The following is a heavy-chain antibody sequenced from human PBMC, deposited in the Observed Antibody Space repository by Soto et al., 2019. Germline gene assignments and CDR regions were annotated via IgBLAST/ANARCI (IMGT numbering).Heavy chain of an antibody. CDR2: IYHSRST. J-gene: IGHJ4*02. V-gene: IGHV4-30-2*01. CDR3: ARGPPLGY. Sequence: PLETLSLTCAVSGGSISSGCYSWSWIRQPPGKGLECIGYIYHSRSTYYNPSLKSRVTISVDRSKNQFSLKLSSVTAADTAVYYCARGPPLGYWGQGTLVTVSS. CDR1: GGSISSGCYS.